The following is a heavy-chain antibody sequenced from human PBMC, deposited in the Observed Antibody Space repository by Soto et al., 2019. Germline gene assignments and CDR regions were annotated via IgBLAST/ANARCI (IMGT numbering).Heavy chain of an antibody. CDR3: ARDGISMVRGTNNWFDP. CDR1: GFIFSDHA. J-gene: IGHJ5*02. CDR2: ISGNGIAT. V-gene: IGHV3-23*01. Sequence: AGGSLRLSCEASGFIFSDHAMSWVRQAPGKGLEWVSAISGNGIATYYADSVKGRFTISRDNSKNTLYLQMNRLRADDTAVYYCARDGISMVRGTNNWFDPWGQGTLVTVSS. D-gene: IGHD3-10*01.